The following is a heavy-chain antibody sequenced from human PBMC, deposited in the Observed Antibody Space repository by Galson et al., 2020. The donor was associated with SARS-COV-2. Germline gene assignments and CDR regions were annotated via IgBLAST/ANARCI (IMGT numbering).Heavy chain of an antibody. V-gene: IGHV1-2*02. CDR1: GYTFTGYY. CDR3: ARDVGYYDSSGYYTDAFDI. J-gene: IGHJ3*02. Sequence: ASVKVSCKASGYTFTGYYMHWVRQAPGQGLEWMGWINPNSGGTNYEQKFQGRVTMTRDTSISTAYMELSRLRSDDTAVYYCARDVGYYDSSGYYTDAFDIWGQGTMVTVSS. D-gene: IGHD3-22*01. CDR2: INPNSGGT.